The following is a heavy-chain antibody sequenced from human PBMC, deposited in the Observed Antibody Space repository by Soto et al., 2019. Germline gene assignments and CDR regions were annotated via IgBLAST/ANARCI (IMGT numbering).Heavy chain of an antibody. J-gene: IGHJ4*02. CDR2: IYDGGTT. Sequence: SETLSLTCTVSGGSISSAAYCWSWIRQSPDKGLEWVGHIYDGGTTYSSPSLKGRVTISADTSETQFSLKLNSVSAADTAVYYCARGPSGDKVDYWGQGIQVTVSS. CDR1: GGSISSAAYC. V-gene: IGHV4-30-4*01. CDR3: ARGPSGDKVDY. D-gene: IGHD7-27*01.